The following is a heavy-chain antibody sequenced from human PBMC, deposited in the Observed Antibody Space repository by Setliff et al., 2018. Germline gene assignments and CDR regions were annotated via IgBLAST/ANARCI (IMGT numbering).Heavy chain of an antibody. CDR3: ARVRKGYSGYDFGDY. V-gene: IGHV4-59*11. CDR2: IYYSGST. J-gene: IGHJ4*02. CDR1: GGSISSHY. Sequence: SETLSLTCTVSGGSISSHYWSWIRQPPGKGLEWIGSIYYSGSTNYNPSPKSRVTISLDTSRNQFSLKLRSVTAADTAVYYCARVRKGYSGYDFGDYWGQGTLVTVPQ. D-gene: IGHD5-12*01.